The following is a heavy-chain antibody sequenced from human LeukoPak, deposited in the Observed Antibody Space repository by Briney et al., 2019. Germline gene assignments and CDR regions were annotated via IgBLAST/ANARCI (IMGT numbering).Heavy chain of an antibody. J-gene: IGHJ4*02. CDR1: GYSFTSYW. D-gene: IGHD4-23*01. Sequence: GESLKISCKGSGYSFTSYWIGWVRQMPGKGLEWMGIIYPGDSDTRYSPSFQGQVTISADKSINTAYLQWSSLKASDTAMYYCARRFRIDYGGNGSYFDYWGQGTLVTVSS. CDR3: ARRFRIDYGGNGSYFDY. V-gene: IGHV5-51*01. CDR2: IYPGDSDT.